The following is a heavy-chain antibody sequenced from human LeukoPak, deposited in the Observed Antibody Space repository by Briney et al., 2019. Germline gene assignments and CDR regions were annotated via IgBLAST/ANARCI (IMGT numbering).Heavy chain of an antibody. CDR3: AALCSSTSCYRGTFDY. D-gene: IGHD2-2*02. CDR2: ISGSDGST. J-gene: IGHJ4*02. CDR1: GFTFSSYA. Sequence: GGSLRLSCAASGFTFSSYAMSWVRQAPGKGLEWVSGISGSDGSTYYADSVKGRFTISRDNSKNTLYLQMNSLRAEDTAVYCCAALCSSTSCYRGTFDYWGQGTLVTVSS. V-gene: IGHV3-23*01.